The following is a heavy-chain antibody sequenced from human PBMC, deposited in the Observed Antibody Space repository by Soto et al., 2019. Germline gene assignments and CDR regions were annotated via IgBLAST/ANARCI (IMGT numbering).Heavy chain of an antibody. CDR2: INSDGSST. Sequence: EVQRVESGGGLVQPGGSLRLSCAASGFTFSNYWMHWVRQTPGKGLVWVSRINSDGSSTSYADSLKGRFTTSRDNAKNTLSLQMNRLRAEDTAVYYCAREIFYWGQGTLATVSS. J-gene: IGHJ4*02. V-gene: IGHV3-74*01. CDR3: AREIFY. CDR1: GFTFSNYW. D-gene: IGHD2-15*01.